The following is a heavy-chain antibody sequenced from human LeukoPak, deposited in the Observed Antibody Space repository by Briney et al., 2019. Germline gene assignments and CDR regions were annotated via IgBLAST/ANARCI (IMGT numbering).Heavy chain of an antibody. V-gene: IGHV1-8*01. CDR3: ATDGASSTTNFDY. D-gene: IGHD2/OR15-2a*01. CDR2: MNPNSGNT. J-gene: IGHJ4*02. CDR1: GYTFTSYD. Sequence: ASVKVSCKASGYTFTSYDINWVRQATGQGLEWMGWMNPNSGNTGYAQKFQGRVTMTRNTSISTAYMELSSLRSEDTAVYYCATDGASSTTNFDYWGQGTLVTVSS.